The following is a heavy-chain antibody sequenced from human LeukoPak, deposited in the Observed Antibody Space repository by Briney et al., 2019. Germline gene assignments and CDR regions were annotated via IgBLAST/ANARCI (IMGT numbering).Heavy chain of an antibody. CDR1: GGSISSSSYY. D-gene: IGHD6-19*01. CDR3: TRLDLSSGWTVVGF. V-gene: IGHV4-39*07. CDR2: IYYSGST. Sequence: PSETLSLTCTVSGGSISSSSYYWGCIRPPPGKGLECIGSIYYSGSTYYNPSLKSRVTISVDTSKNQFSLKLSSVTAADTAVYYCTRLDLSSGWTVVGFWGQGTLVTVSS. J-gene: IGHJ4*02.